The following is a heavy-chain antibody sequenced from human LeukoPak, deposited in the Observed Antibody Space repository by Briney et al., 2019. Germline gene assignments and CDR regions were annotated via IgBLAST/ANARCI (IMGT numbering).Heavy chain of an antibody. CDR1: GFTFSSYG. Sequence: GGSLRLSCAASGFTFSSYGTHWVRQAPGKGLEWVAFIRYDGSNKYYADSVKGRSTISRDNSKNTLYLQMNSLRADDTAVYYCASHSTATEWELLSWGQGTLVTVSS. J-gene: IGHJ4*02. CDR3: ASHSTATEWELLS. V-gene: IGHV3-30*02. CDR2: IRYDGSNK. D-gene: IGHD1-26*01.